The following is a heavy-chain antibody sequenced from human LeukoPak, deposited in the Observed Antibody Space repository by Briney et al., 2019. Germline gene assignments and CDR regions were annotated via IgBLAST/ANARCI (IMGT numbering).Heavy chain of an antibody. D-gene: IGHD6-6*01. CDR1: GGSISGYY. CDR2: INDSGST. V-gene: IGHV4-59*08. J-gene: IGHJ3*01. CDR3: ARGLPSIAALSTT. Sequence: SEALSLTCTVSGGSISGYYWSWIRQPPGKGLEWIGNINDSGSTNYNPSLESRVTISVDTSKNQFSLKLTSVTAADTAVYYCARGLPSIAALSTTWGQGTLVTVSS.